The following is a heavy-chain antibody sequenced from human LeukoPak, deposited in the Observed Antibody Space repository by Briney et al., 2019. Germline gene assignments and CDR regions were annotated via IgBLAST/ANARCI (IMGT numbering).Heavy chain of an antibody. Sequence: SETLSLTCTVSGGSISSYYWSWIRQPPGKGLEWIGYIYYSGSTNYNPSLKSRVTISVDTSKNQFSLKLSSVTAADTAVYYCATVLDVTLDYWGQGTLVTVSS. J-gene: IGHJ4*02. CDR2: IYYSGST. V-gene: IGHV4-59*01. CDR1: GGSISSYY. D-gene: IGHD2-21*02. CDR3: ATVLDVTLDY.